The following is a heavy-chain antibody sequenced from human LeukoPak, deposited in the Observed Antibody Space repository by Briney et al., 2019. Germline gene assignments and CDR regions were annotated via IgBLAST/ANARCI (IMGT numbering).Heavy chain of an antibody. CDR2: IYYSGSK. D-gene: IGHD4-17*01. J-gene: IGHJ3*02. CDR1: GGSITSYY. CDR3: AIHDYGDRDAFDI. V-gene: IGHV4-59*01. Sequence: SETLSLTCTVSGGSITSYYWSWIRQPPGKGLEWIGYIYYSGSKNYNPSLKSRVTMSVDTSKNQFSLLLTSVTAAYTAVYYCAIHDYGDRDAFDIWGQGTMVTVSS.